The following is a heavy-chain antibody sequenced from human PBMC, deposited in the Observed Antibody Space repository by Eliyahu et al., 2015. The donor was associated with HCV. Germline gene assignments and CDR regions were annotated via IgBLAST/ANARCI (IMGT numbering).Heavy chain of an antibody. CDR1: GFTFSSYX. CDR2: ISSSSSYI. Sequence: EVQLVESGGGLVKPGGSLRLSCAASGFTFSSYXXNWVRQAPGKGLEGVSSISSSSSYIYYADSVKGRFTISRDNAKNSLYLQMNSLRAEDTAVYYCARDAANTCSGGSCQIYWYFDLWGRGTLVTVSS. CDR3: ARDAANTCSGGSCQIYWYFDL. D-gene: IGHD2-15*01. V-gene: IGHV3-21*01. J-gene: IGHJ2*01.